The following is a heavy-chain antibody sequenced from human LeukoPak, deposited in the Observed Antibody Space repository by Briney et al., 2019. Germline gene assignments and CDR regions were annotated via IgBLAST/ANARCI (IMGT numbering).Heavy chain of an antibody. CDR2: IYPGDSDT. V-gene: IGHV5-51*01. CDR1: GYSFTSYW. J-gene: IGHJ4*02. Sequence: GESLKISCKGSGYSFTSYWIGWVRQMPGKDLEWMGIIYPGDSDTRYSPSFQGQVTISADKSISTAYLQWSSLKASDTAMYYCARSFTDYDILTGYYRGGFDYWGQGTLVTVSS. CDR3: ARSFTDYDILTGYYRGGFDY. D-gene: IGHD3-9*01.